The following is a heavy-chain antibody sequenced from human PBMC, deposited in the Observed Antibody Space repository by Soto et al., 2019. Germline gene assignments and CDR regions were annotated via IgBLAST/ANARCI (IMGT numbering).Heavy chain of an antibody. J-gene: IGHJ4*02. CDR1: GFTFDDYA. CDR3: AKDMWGSGSSDTYYFDY. Sequence: GGSLRLSCAASGFTFDDYAMHRVRQAPGKGLEWVSGISWNSGSIGYADSVKGRFTISRDNAKNSLYLQMNSLRAEDTALYYCAKDMWGSGSSDTYYFDYWGQGTLVTVSS. D-gene: IGHD3-10*01. V-gene: IGHV3-9*01. CDR2: ISWNSGSI.